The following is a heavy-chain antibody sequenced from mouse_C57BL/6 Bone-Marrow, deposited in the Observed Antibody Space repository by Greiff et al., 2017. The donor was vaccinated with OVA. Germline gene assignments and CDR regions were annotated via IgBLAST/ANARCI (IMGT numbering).Heavy chain of an antibody. Sequence: VKLMESGPGLVQPSQSLSITCTVSGFSLTSYGVHWVRQSPGKGLEWLGVIWRGGSTDYNAAFMSRLSITKDNSKSQVFFKMNSLQADDTAIYYCAKNDYYWYFDVWGTGTTVTVSS. V-gene: IGHV2-5*01. CDR2: IWRGGST. D-gene: IGHD2-4*01. CDR3: AKNDYYWYFDV. J-gene: IGHJ1*03. CDR1: GFSLTSYG.